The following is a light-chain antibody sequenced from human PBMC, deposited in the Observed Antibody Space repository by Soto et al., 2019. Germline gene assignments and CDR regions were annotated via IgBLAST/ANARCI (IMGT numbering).Light chain of an antibody. Sequence: QSALTQPASVSGSPGQSIAISCTGTSSDVGGYNSVSWYQQYPGKAPKLMIHDVSNRPSGVSDRFSGSKSGNTASLTISWLQAEDEDDYYCSSWTSSSSYVLGSGTKITVL. V-gene: IGLV2-14*01. CDR1: SSDVGGYNS. CDR2: DVS. J-gene: IGLJ1*01. CDR3: SSWTSSSSYV.